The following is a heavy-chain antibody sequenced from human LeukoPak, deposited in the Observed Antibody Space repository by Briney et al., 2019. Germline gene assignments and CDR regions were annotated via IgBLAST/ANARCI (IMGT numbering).Heavy chain of an antibody. CDR2: INPISGAT. J-gene: IGHJ4*02. CDR3: ARLPYRDGVAQDY. Sequence: ASVKVSCKSSGHTFSGYYIRWVRQAPGQGLEWIGIINPISGATDYAQKFQGRVTMTRDTSTSTVYMELSSLRSEDTAMYYCARLPYRDGVAQDYWGQGTLVTVSS. D-gene: IGHD3-16*02. CDR1: GHTFSGYY. V-gene: IGHV1-46*01.